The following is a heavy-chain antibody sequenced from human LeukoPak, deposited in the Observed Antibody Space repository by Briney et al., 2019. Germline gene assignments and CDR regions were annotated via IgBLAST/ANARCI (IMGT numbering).Heavy chain of an antibody. CDR3: AKDLSSSGYYLPFDY. V-gene: IGHV3-33*06. Sequence: GGSLRLSCAASGFTFSSYGMHWVRQAPGKGLEWVAVIWYDGSNKYYADSVKGRFTISRDNSKNTLYLQMNSLRAEDTAVYYCAKDLSSSGYYLPFDYWGQGTLVTVSS. CDR2: IWYDGSNK. J-gene: IGHJ4*02. CDR1: GFTFSSYG. D-gene: IGHD3-22*01.